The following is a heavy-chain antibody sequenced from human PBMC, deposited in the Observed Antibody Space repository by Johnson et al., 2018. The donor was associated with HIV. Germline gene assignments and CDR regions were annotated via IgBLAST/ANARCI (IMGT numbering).Heavy chain of an antibody. D-gene: IGHD1-26*01. CDR1: GFTFSSYG. V-gene: IGHV3-30*18. Sequence: QVHLVESGGGVVQPGGSLRLSCAASGFTFSSYGMHWVRQAPGKGLEWVAAISHAGSNKYYADSVKARFLISRDNSKNTLYLQKNSLRAEDTAVYYCAKDQGIVGATVFDIWGQGTMVTVSS. CDR3: AKDQGIVGATVFDI. CDR2: ISHAGSNK. J-gene: IGHJ3*02.